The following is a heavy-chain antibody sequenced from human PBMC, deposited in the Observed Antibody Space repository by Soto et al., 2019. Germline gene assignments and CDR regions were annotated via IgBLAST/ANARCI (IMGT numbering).Heavy chain of an antibody. J-gene: IGHJ3*02. D-gene: IGHD1-1*01. Sequence: GGSLRLSCAASGFTFSSYAMSWVRQAPGKGLEWVSAISGSGGSTYYADSVKGRFTISRDNSKNTLYLQMNSLRAEDTAVYYCARGGLERRSRAAFDIWGQGTMVTVSS. CDR1: GFTFSSYA. CDR3: ARGGLERRSRAAFDI. V-gene: IGHV3-23*01. CDR2: ISGSGGST.